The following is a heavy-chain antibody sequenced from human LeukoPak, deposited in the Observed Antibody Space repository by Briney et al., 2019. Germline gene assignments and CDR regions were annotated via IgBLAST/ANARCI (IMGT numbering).Heavy chain of an antibody. CDR2: IRYDGSNK. CDR1: GFTFSSYG. Sequence: GGSLRLSCAASGFTFSSYGMHWVRQAPGKGLEWVTFIRYDGSNKYYADSVKGRFTISRDNSKNTLYLQMNSLRAEDTAVYYCAKDISPRLLWFGELEVSLRPYFDFWGQGTLVTVSS. J-gene: IGHJ4*02. CDR3: AKDISPRLLWFGELEVSLRPYFDF. V-gene: IGHV3-30*02. D-gene: IGHD3-10*01.